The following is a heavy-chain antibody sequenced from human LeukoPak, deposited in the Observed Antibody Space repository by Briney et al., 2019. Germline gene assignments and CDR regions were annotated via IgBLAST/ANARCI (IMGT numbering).Heavy chain of an antibody. Sequence: PSETLSLTCTVSGAPITSYFWTWIRQPPGKGLDGIAYISYSGNTNYNPSLKSRVTISIDTSKNQFSLKLTSATVADTAMYYCARADYGDHGTTFDIWGQGTMVTVSS. CDR2: ISYSGNT. CDR3: ARADYGDHGTTFDI. V-gene: IGHV4-59*01. CDR1: GAPITSYF. J-gene: IGHJ3*02. D-gene: IGHD4-17*01.